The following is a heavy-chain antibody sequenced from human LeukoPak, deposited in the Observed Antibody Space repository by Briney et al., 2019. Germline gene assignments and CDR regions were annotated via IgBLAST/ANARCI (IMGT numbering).Heavy chain of an antibody. V-gene: IGHV3-53*01. Sequence: PGGSLRLSCAASEFSVGSNYMTWVRQAPGKGLEWVSLIYSGGSTYYADSVKGRFTISRDNSKTTLYLQMNSLRAEDTAVYYCAKDLFGMIVVVITTCLDYWGQGTLVTVSS. D-gene: IGHD3-22*01. J-gene: IGHJ4*02. CDR3: AKDLFGMIVVVITTCLDY. CDR2: IYSGGST. CDR1: EFSVGSNY.